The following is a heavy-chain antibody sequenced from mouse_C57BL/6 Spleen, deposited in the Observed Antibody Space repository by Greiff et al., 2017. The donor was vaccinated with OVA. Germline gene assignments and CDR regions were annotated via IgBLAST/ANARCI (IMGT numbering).Heavy chain of an antibody. J-gene: IGHJ2*01. CDR2: LYPGCGYP. Sequence: QVQLQQSGAELVRPGTSVKMSCKASGYTFTNYWIGWAKQRPGHGLEWIGDLYPGCGYPNYNAKFKGKATLTADKSSSTAYMQFSSLTSEDSAIYYCARAGTGYFDYWGQGTTLTVSS. CDR1: GYTFTNYW. V-gene: IGHV1-63*01. CDR3: ARAGTGYFDY. D-gene: IGHD4-1*01.